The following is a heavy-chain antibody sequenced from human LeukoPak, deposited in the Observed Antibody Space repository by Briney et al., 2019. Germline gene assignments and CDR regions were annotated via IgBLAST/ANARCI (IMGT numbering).Heavy chain of an antibody. CDR2: IYSPGT. V-gene: IGHV4-61*02. Sequence: SETLSLTCTVSAGSINSGDYYWSWIRQPAGKGLEWIGRIYSPGTNYNHNPSVKSRVTISIDTPKNQFSLKLTSVTAADTAVYYCARGIGTSYDSSRDAFDIWGQGTMVTVSS. CDR3: ARGIGTSYDSSRDAFDI. J-gene: IGHJ3*02. D-gene: IGHD3-22*01. CDR1: AGSINSGDYY.